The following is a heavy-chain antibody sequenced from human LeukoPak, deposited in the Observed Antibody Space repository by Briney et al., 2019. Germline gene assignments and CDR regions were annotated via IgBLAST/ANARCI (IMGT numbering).Heavy chain of an antibody. CDR1: GFTFDDYA. J-gene: IGHJ4*02. CDR2: ISWNSGRI. D-gene: IGHD3-16*02. CDR3: AKGITFGGVIVPDFDY. Sequence: PGGPLRLSCAASGFTFDDYAMHWVRQAPGKGLEWVSGISWNSGRIAYADSVKGRFTISRDNAKNSLYLQMNSLRTEDTAFYYCAKGITFGGVIVPDFDYWGQGTLVTVSS. V-gene: IGHV3-9*01.